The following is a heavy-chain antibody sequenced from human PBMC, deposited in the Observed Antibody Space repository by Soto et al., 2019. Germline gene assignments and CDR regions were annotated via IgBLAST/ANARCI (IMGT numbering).Heavy chain of an antibody. Sequence: ASVKVSCKVSGYSLTQLYMHWVRQAPGKGLEWMGGFDPEDGETIYAQKFQGRVTMTEDTSTDTAYMELSSLTSEDTAVYYCATDHYYASSGYQNFDYWGQGTLVNVSS. CDR3: ATDHYYASSGYQNFDY. D-gene: IGHD3-22*01. CDR1: GYSLTQLY. CDR2: FDPEDGET. V-gene: IGHV1-24*01. J-gene: IGHJ4*02.